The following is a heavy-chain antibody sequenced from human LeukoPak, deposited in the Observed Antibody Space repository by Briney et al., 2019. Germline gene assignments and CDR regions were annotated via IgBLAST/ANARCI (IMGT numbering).Heavy chain of an antibody. CDR2: ISGSGGST. D-gene: IGHD2-21*01. CDR3: ARAPVTSCRGAYCYPFDY. V-gene: IGHV3-23*01. J-gene: IGHJ4*02. Sequence: GGSLRLSCAASGFTFGSYAMSWVRQAPGKGLEWVSAISGSGGSTYYADSVKGRFTISRDNSKNTLYLQMNSLRVEDAAVYYCARAPVTSCRGAYCYPFDYWGQGTLVTVSS. CDR1: GFTFGSYA.